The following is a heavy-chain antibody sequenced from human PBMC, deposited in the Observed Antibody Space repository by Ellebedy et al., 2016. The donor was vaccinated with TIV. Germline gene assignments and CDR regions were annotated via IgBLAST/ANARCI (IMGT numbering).Heavy chain of an antibody. CDR1: GFTFSSYG. D-gene: IGHD2-2*02. J-gene: IGHJ6*02. Sequence: GESLKISCAASGFTFSSYGMHWVRQAPGKGLEWVAGIWYDGSNKYYADSVKGRFTISRDNSKNTLYLQMNSLSAEDTAVYYCARDPIVVVPAAIGGDDYYYYGMDVWGQGTTVTVSS. V-gene: IGHV3-33*08. CDR3: ARDPIVVVPAAIGGDDYYYYGMDV. CDR2: IWYDGSNK.